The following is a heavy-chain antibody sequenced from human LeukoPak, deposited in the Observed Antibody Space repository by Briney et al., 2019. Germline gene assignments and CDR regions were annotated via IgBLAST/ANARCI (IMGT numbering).Heavy chain of an antibody. CDR2: IYYSGST. V-gene: IGHV4-31*03. J-gene: IGHJ4*02. D-gene: IGHD6-19*01. CDR3: ARAYSSGWYLEGFDY. CDR1: GGSISSGGYY. Sequence: SETLSLTCTVSGGSISSGGYYWSWIRQHPGKGLEWIGYIYYSGSTYYNPSLKSRVTISVDTSKNQFSLKLSSVTAADTAVYYCARAYSSGWYLEGFDYWGQGTLVTVSS.